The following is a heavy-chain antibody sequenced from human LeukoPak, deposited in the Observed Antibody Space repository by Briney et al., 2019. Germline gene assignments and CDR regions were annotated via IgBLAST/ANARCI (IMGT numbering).Heavy chain of an antibody. D-gene: IGHD1-26*01. V-gene: IGHV3-7*04. CDR2: IKQDGSEK. J-gene: IGHJ4*02. CDR3: AGARVGVGAEDY. Sequence: AGSLRLSCEASGFTFSSYWMSWVRQAPGKGLKWVANIKQDGSEKYYVDSVKGRFTISRDNAKNSLYLQMNSLRAEDTAVYYCAGARVGVGAEDYWGQGTLVTVSS. CDR1: GFTFSSYW.